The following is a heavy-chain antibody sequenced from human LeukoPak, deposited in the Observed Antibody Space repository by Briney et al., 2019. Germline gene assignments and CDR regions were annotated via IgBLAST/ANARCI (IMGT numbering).Heavy chain of an antibody. J-gene: IGHJ4*02. CDR2: ISSSSSYI. V-gene: IGHV3-21*01. Sequence: PGGSLRLSCAASGFTFSSYSMNWVRQAPGKGLEWVSSISSSSSYIYYADSVKGRFTISRDNAKNSLYLQMNSLRAEDTAVYYCARDSSGGWWELLQETRELYYFDYWGQGTLVTVSS. CDR3: ARDSSGGWWELLQETRELYYFDY. D-gene: IGHD1-26*01. CDR1: GFTFSSYS.